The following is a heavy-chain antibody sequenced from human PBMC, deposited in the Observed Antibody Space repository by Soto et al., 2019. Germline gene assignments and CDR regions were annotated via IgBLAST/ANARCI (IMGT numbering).Heavy chain of an antibody. CDR1: GGSISSYY. J-gene: IGHJ4*02. Sequence: SETLSLTCTVSGGSISSYYWSWIRQPPGKGLEWIGYIYYSGSTNYNPSLKSRVTISVDTSKNQFSLKLSSVTAADTAVYYCARGRWLQLPDYWGQGTLVTVSS. D-gene: IGHD5-12*01. CDR3: ARGRWLQLPDY. V-gene: IGHV4-59*01. CDR2: IYYSGST.